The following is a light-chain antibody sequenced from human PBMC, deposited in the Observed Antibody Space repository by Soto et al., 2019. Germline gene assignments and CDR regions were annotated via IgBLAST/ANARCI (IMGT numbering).Light chain of an antibody. CDR1: SGHSSDA. V-gene: IGLV4-69*01. Sequence: QPVLTQSPSASASLGASVKLTCTLSSGHSSDAIAWHQQQPEKGPRYLMKLNSDGSHSKGDGIPDRFSGSSSGAERYLTISSLQSGDEADYYCQTWGTGIQVFGGGTKLTVL. CDR3: QTWGTGIQV. CDR2: LNSDGSH. J-gene: IGLJ2*01.